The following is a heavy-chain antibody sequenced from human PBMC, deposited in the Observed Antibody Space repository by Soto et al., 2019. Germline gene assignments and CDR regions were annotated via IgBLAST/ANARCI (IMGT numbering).Heavy chain of an antibody. J-gene: IGHJ4*02. CDR3: ASSLLYCSSTSCYGLDY. Sequence: PSETLSLTCTVSGGSISSSSYYWGWIRQPPGKGLEWIGSIYYSGSTYYNPSLKSRVTISVDTSKNQFSLKLSSVTAADTAVYYCASSLLYCSSTSCYGLDYWGQGTLVTVSS. CDR2: IYYSGST. CDR1: GGSISSSSYY. D-gene: IGHD2-2*01. V-gene: IGHV4-39*01.